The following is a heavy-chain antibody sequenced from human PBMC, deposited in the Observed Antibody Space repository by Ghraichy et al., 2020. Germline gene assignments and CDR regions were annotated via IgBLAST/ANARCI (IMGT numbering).Heavy chain of an antibody. CDR1: GFPFGKYT. D-gene: IGHD2-21*01. CDR3: PTEERKELWSRNYYYGMDV. CDR2: ISGGGRAI. V-gene: IGHV3-43*02. J-gene: IGHJ6*02. Sequence: GGSLRLSCAASGFPFGKYTMFWVRQAPGKGLEWVSYISGGGRAIYYADSVKGRFTISRDSSKNSLSLQMNSLRTEDTAFYYCPTEERKELWSRNYYYGMDVWGQGTSVTVSS.